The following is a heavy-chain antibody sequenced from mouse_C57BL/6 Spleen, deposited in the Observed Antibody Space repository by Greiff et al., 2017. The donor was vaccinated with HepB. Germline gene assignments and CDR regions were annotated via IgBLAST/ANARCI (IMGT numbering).Heavy chain of an antibody. J-gene: IGHJ3*01. D-gene: IGHD1-1*01. CDR3: ARRDYGTWFAY. Sequence: EVKLVESGGGLVQPGGSLKLSCAASGFTFSDYYMYWVRQTPEKRLEWVAYISNGGGSTDYPDTVKGRFTISRDNAKNTLYLQMSRLKSEDTAMYYCARRDYGTWFAYWGQGTLVTVSA. V-gene: IGHV5-12*01. CDR1: GFTFSDYY. CDR2: ISNGGGST.